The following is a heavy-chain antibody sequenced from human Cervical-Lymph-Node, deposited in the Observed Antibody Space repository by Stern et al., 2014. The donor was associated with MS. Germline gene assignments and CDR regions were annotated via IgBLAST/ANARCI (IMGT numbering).Heavy chain of an antibody. CDR2: IIPFFGTA. CDR1: TDTFINID. D-gene: IGHD6-19*01. Sequence: QMQLVQSGAEVKKPGSSMKVSCKASTDTFINIDISWVRQAPGQGLEWVGGIIPFFGTANYARKVQDRLRITADVSTSTVTMELSSLRSEDTAVYYCVRDQAGVAVYWGQGSLVTVSS. V-gene: IGHV1-69*01. CDR3: VRDQAGVAVY. J-gene: IGHJ4*02.